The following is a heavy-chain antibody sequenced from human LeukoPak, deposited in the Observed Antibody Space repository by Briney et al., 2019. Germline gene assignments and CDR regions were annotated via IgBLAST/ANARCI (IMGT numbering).Heavy chain of an antibody. CDR1: GFTFSDHY. Sequence: HSGGSLILSCAASGFTFSDHYMDSVRQAPGKGLEWVGRTRNKANSYSTEYAASVKGRFTISREESKNSLYLQMNNLKSEDTAVYYCVRLRSGASDIWGQGTMVTVSS. V-gene: IGHV3-72*01. CDR3: VRLRSGASDI. CDR2: TRNKANSYST. J-gene: IGHJ3*02.